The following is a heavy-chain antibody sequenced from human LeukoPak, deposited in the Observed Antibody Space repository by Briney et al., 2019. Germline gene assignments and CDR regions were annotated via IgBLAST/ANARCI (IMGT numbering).Heavy chain of an antibody. D-gene: IGHD3-3*01. CDR1: GGSISSSSYY. CDR3: AGILQRNCDFWSPGYYYYMDV. J-gene: IGHJ6*03. V-gene: IGHV4-39*01. Sequence: SETLSLTCTVSGGSISSSSYYWGWIRQPPGKGLEWIGSIYYSGSTYYNPSLKSRVTISVDTSKNQFSLKLSSVTAADTAVYYCAGILQRNCDFWSPGYYYYMDVWGKGTTVTVSS. CDR2: IYYSGST.